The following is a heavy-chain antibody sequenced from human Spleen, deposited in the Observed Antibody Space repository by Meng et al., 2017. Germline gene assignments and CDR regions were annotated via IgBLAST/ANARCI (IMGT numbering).Heavy chain of an antibody. CDR3: ARDSSSTSNYYFDY. Sequence: QAQLQESGPGLVKPSGTLSLTCAVSGGSIISSNWWSWVRQPPGKGLEWIGEVFHTGSTNYNPSLKSRVTISVDKSKNHFSLKLTSVTAADTAVYYCARDSSSTSNYYFDYWGQGTLVTVSS. D-gene: IGHD2-2*01. CDR1: GGSIISSNW. V-gene: IGHV4-4*02. CDR2: VFHTGST. J-gene: IGHJ4*02.